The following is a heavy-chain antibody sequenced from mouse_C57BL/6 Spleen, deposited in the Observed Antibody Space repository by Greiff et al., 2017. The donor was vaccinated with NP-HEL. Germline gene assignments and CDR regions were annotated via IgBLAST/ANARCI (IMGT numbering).Heavy chain of an antibody. V-gene: IGHV1-18*01. CDR3: ARSDTTVVAKGAWFAY. CDR1: GYTFTDYN. D-gene: IGHD1-1*01. CDR2: INPNNGGT. Sequence: EVQLQQSGPELVKPGASVKIPCKASGYTFTDYNMDWVKQSHGKSLEWIGDINPNNGGTIYNQKFKGKATLTVDKSSSTAYMELRSLTSEDTAVYYGARSDTTVVAKGAWFAYWGQGTLVTVSA. J-gene: IGHJ3*01.